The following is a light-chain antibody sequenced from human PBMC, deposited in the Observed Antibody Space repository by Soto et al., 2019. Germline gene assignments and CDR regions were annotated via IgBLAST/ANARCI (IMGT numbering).Light chain of an antibody. J-gene: IGLJ2*01. Sequence: QSVLTQPPSASGSPGQSVTISCTGTISDVGGYNYVSWYQQHPGKAPKLMIYEVSKWPSGVPDRFSGSKSGNTASLTVSGLQAEDEADYYCSSYAGGNNFHVVFGGGTKLTVL. CDR2: EVS. CDR1: ISDVGGYNY. CDR3: SSYAGGNNFHVV. V-gene: IGLV2-8*01.